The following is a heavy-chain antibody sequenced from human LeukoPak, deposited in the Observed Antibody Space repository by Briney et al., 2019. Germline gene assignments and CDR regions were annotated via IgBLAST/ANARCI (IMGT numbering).Heavy chain of an antibody. D-gene: IGHD2-2*01. Sequence: SETLSLTCTVSGGSISSSSYYWGWIRQPPGKGLEWIGSIYYSGSTYYNPSLKSRVTISVDTSKNQFSLKLSSVTAADTAVYYCARESRQVVPAAIVFDPWGQGTLVTVSS. CDR1: GGSISSSSYY. CDR3: ARESRQVVPAAIVFDP. J-gene: IGHJ5*02. V-gene: IGHV4-39*07. CDR2: IYYSGST.